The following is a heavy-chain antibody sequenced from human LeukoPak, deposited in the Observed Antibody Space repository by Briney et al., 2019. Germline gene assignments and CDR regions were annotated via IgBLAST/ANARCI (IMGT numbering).Heavy chain of an antibody. CDR3: AREMNYGDYFDY. V-gene: IGHV3-33*01. J-gene: IGHJ4*02. D-gene: IGHD4-17*01. CDR2: IWYDGSKK. CDR1: GFTFSTYV. Sequence: GRSLRLSCAASGFTFSTYVMHWVRQAPGKGLEWVAVIWYDGSKKDYGDSVKGRFTISRDNSKNTPYLQMNSLRAEDTAVYYCAREMNYGDYFDYWGQGTLVTVSS.